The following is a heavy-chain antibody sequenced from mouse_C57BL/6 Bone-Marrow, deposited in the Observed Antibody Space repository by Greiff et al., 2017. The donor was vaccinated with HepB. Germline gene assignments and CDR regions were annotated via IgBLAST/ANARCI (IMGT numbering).Heavy chain of an antibody. J-gene: IGHJ4*01. Sequence: QVQLQQPGAELVKPGASVKLSCKASGYTFTSYWMHWVKQRPGQGLEWIGMIHPNSGSTNYNEKFKSKATLTVDKSSSTAYMQLSSLTSEDSAVYYCARGGMRKDYAMDGWGQGTSVTVSS. CDR1: GYTFTSYW. CDR3: ARGGMRKDYAMDG. CDR2: IHPNSGST. V-gene: IGHV1-64*01.